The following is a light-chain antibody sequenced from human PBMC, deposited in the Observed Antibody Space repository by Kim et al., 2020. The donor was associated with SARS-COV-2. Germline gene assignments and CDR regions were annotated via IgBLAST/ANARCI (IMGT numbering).Light chain of an antibody. V-gene: IGKV3-20*01. CDR1: QSVSGSY. J-gene: IGKJ1*01. CDR2: EAS. Sequence: SRGERATRPCGASQSVSGSYLAWDQQKPGQAPRLLIYEASSRATGIPDRFSGRGSGTDFTLTISRLEPEDFAVYYCQQYGSSLWTFGQRTKVDIK. CDR3: QQYGSSLWT.